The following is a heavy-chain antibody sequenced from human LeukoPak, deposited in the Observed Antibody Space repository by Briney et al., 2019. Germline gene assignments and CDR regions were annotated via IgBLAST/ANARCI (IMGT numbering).Heavy chain of an antibody. D-gene: IGHD5-18*01. CDR1: GFTFSSYW. CDR2: INSDGSST. Sequence: GGSLRLSCAASGFTFSSYWMHWVRQAPGKGLVWVSRINSDGSSTSYADSVKGRFTISRDNAKNTLYLQMNSLRAEDTAVYYCARHLSGITGYTYGRGIDYWGQGTLVTVSS. CDR3: ARHLSGITGYTYGRGIDY. V-gene: IGHV3-74*01. J-gene: IGHJ4*02.